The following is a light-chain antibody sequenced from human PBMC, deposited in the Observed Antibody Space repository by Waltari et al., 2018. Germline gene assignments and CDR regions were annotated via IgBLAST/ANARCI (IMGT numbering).Light chain of an antibody. V-gene: IGKV3-20*01. Sequence: ETVLTQSPGTLPFSPGERATLSCRPSQTIRTTYLAWYQQKPGQAPTLLIDGASSRATGIPDRFSGSGSGTDFSLTISSLEPEDFAVYYCQQYDISPLTFGGGTKVEIK. CDR2: GAS. CDR3: QQYDISPLT. J-gene: IGKJ4*01. CDR1: QTIRTTY.